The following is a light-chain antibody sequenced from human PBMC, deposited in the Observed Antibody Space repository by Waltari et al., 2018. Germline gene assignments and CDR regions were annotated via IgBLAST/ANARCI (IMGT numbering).Light chain of an antibody. J-gene: IGKJ2*01. V-gene: IGKV3-15*01. CDR3: QQYNNWPPTYT. Sequence: EIVMTQSPATLSVSPGERATPSCRASQTISSNLAWYQQKPGQAPRLLIYSASTRATGIPARFSGSGSGTEFTLTISSLQSEDFAVYYCQQYNNWPPTYTFGQGTKLDIK. CDR2: SAS. CDR1: QTISSN.